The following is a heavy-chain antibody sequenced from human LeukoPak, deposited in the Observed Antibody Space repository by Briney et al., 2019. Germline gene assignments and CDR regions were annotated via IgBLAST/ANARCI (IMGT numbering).Heavy chain of an antibody. D-gene: IGHD1-1*01. CDR1: GYTFTGYY. CDR3: ARGQLVAKGGHVYY. V-gene: IGHV1-2*06. CDR2: INANSGGT. Sequence: GASVKVSCTASGYTFTGYYMHWVRQAPGQGLEWMGRINANSGGTNYAQKFQGRVTMTRDTSISAAYMELSRLRSDDTAVYYCARGQLVAKGGHVYYWGQGTLVTVSS. J-gene: IGHJ4*02.